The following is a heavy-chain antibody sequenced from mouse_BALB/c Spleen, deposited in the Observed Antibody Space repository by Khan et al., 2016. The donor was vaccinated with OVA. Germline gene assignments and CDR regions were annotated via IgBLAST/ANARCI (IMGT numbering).Heavy chain of an antibody. CDR3: ASHLTGSFTY. D-gene: IGHD4-1*01. V-gene: IGHV5-6*01. CDR2: ISSGGDYT. J-gene: IGHJ3*01. Sequence: EVELVESGGDLVKPGGSLKVSCAASGFTFSVYSMSWVRQTPDKRLEWVATISSGGDYTYYPDNVKGRFTISRDNAKNTLYLQMSSLKSEDTAMYYCASHLTGSFTYWGQGTLVTVSA. CDR1: GFTFSVYS.